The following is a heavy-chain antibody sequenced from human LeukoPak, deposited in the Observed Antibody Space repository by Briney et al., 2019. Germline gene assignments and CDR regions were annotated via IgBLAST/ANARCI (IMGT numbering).Heavy chain of an antibody. J-gene: IGHJ4*02. CDR2: ISYDGRNK. D-gene: IGHD3-10*01. CDR3: AKDKGGGFGELLRYYFDY. V-gene: IGHV3-30*18. CDR1: GFTFSSYG. Sequence: GGSLRLSCAASGFTFSSYGMHWVRQAPGKGLEWVAVISYDGRNKYYADSVKGRFTISRDNSKNTLYLQMNSLRAEDTAVYYCAKDKGGGFGELLRYYFDYWGQGTLVTVSS.